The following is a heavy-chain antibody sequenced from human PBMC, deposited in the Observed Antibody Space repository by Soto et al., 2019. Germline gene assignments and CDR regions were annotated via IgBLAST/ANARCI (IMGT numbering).Heavy chain of an antibody. CDR1: GFTFSNYG. J-gene: IGHJ5*02. Sequence: ASVKVSCKASGFTFSNYGINWMRQAPGQGLEWMGWTSAYNGNRNYAQKFQRRVTMTTDTSTSTAQMELRSLRSDDTAIYYCASDSDIKCECNWFEPWGQGTMVTVSS. D-gene: IGHD3-3*01. V-gene: IGHV1-18*04. CDR2: TSAYNGNR. CDR3: ASDSDIKCECNWFEP.